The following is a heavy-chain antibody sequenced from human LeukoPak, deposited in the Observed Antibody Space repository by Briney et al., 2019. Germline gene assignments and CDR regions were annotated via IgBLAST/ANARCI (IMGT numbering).Heavy chain of an antibody. V-gene: IGHV3-15*01. CDR2: VRSETDGGIT. CDR3: TTLSYAAAPT. D-gene: IGHD2-2*01. CDR1: GFTFSNAW. Sequence: GGSLRLSCAASGFTFSNAWMSWVRQAPGKGLEWVSRVRSETDGGITDYAAPVQGRFTISRDDSKNTLYLQMNSLETDDTAVYYCTTLSYAAAPTWGQGTLVTVSS. J-gene: IGHJ5*02.